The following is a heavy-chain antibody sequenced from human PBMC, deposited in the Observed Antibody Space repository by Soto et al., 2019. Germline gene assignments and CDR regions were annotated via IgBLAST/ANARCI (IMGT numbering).Heavy chain of an antibody. V-gene: IGHV1-69*13. D-gene: IGHD5-18*01. J-gene: IGHJ6*02. CDR1: GGTFSSYA. CDR2: IIPIFGTA. CDR3: ARDPVAKRGYSLYYYYYYGMDV. Sequence: ASVKVSCKASGGTFSSYAISWVRQAPGQGLEWMGGIIPIFGTANYAQKFQGRVTITADESTSTAYMELSSLRSEDTAVYYCARDPVAKRGYSLYYYYYYGMDVWGQGTTVTVSS.